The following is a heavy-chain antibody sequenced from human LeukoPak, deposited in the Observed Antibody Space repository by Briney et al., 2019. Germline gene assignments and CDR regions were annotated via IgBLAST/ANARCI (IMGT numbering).Heavy chain of an antibody. CDR2: LHQSGTT. CDR1: GFFITNGNY. D-gene: IGHD2-2*01. V-gene: IGHV4-38-2*02. CDR3: VRSGLGYCDTSTCFLNWFDP. Sequence: PSETLSLTCNVSGFFITNGNYWGWIRQPPGKGLEWIGSLHQSGTTYYNASLKSRVTLSVDSSKNQFSLHLSSVTAADTAMYHCVRSGLGYCDTSTCFLNWFDPWGQGILVTVSS. J-gene: IGHJ5*02.